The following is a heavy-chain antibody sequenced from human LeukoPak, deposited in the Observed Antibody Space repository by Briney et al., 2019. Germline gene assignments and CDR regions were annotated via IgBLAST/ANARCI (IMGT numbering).Heavy chain of an antibody. D-gene: IGHD2-2*01. V-gene: IGHV4-4*07. J-gene: IGHJ5*02. Sequence: SETLSLTCTVSGGSISSYYWSWIRQPAGKGLEWIGRIYTSGSTNYSPSLKSRVTMSVDTSKNQFSLKLSSVTAADTAVYYCARNLGYCSSTSCYLGWFDPWGQGTLVTVSS. CDR2: IYTSGST. CDR3: ARNLGYCSSTSCYLGWFDP. CDR1: GGSISSYY.